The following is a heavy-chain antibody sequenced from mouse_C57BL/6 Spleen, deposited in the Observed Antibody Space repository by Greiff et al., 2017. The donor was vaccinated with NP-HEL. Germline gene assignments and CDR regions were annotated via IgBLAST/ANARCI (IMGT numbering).Heavy chain of an antibody. D-gene: IGHD2-1*01. V-gene: IGHV1-19*01. CDR2: INPYNGGT. CDR3: ARDLLLEAY. J-gene: IGHJ3*01. CDR1: GYTFTDYY. Sequence: VQLQQSGPVLVKPGASVKMSCKASGYTFTDYYMNWVKQSHGKSLEWIGVINPYNGGTSYNQKFKGKATLTVDKSSSTAYMELNSLTSEDSAVYYCARDLLLEAYWGQGTLVTVSA.